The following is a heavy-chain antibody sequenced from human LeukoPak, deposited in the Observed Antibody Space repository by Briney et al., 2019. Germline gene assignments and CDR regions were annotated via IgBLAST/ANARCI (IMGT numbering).Heavy chain of an antibody. CDR2: IYYSGST. CDR3: ARRGALRPAPPDY. CDR1: GGSISSYY. J-gene: IGHJ4*02. D-gene: IGHD3-16*01. Sequence: PSETLSLTCTVSGGSISSYYWSWIRQPPGKGLEWIGYIYYSGSTNYNPSLKSRVTISVDTSKNQFSLKLSSVTAADTAVYYCARRGALRPAPPDYWGQGTLVTVSS. V-gene: IGHV4-59*08.